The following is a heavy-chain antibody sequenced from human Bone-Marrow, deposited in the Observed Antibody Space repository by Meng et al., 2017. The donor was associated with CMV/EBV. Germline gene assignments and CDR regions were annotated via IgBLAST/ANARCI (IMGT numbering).Heavy chain of an antibody. Sequence: GGSLRLSCAASGFTFSSYSMNWVRQAPGKGLEWVSSISSSSSYIYYADSVKGRFTISRDNAKNSLYLQMNSLRAEDTAVYYCARAGISGSFWFDPWGQGTRVTGSS. CDR2: ISSSSSYI. V-gene: IGHV3-21*01. CDR3: ARAGISGSFWFDP. D-gene: IGHD1-26*01. CDR1: GFTFSSYS. J-gene: IGHJ5*02.